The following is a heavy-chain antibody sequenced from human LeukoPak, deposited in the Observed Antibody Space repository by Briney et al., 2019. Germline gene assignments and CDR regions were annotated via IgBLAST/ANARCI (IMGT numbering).Heavy chain of an antibody. D-gene: IGHD2-2*01. Sequence: PGGSLRLSCAASGFTFSSYAMSWVRQAPGKGLEWVSAISGSGGSTYYADSVKGRFTISRDNSKNTLYLQMNSLRAEDTAVYYCAKDSPRGYQLPYEGDYYFDYWGQGTLVTVSS. CDR1: GFTFSSYA. V-gene: IGHV3-23*01. CDR2: ISGSGGST. CDR3: AKDSPRGYQLPYEGDYYFDY. J-gene: IGHJ4*02.